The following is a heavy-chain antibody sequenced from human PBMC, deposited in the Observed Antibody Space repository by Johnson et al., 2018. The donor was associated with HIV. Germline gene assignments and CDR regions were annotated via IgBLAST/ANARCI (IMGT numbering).Heavy chain of an antibody. CDR3: NTDRVDGGGSYYNAFDI. Sequence: VQLVESGGGLIQPGGSLRLSCAASGFTVSSNYMTWVRQAPGKGLEWVSVIYSGGSIKYVDSVKGRFTISRDNSKNTLYLQMNSLKTEDTALYYCNTDRVDGGGSYYNAFDIWGQGTMVTVSS. J-gene: IGHJ3*02. D-gene: IGHD1-26*01. CDR1: GFTVSSNY. CDR2: IYSGGSI. V-gene: IGHV3-53*01.